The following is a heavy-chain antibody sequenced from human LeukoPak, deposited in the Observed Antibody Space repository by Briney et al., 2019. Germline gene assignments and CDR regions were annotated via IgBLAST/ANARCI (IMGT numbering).Heavy chain of an antibody. CDR1: GGSFSGYY. CDR2: INHSGST. J-gene: IGHJ6*02. Sequence: PSETLSLTCAVYGGSFSGYYWSWIRQPPGKGMEWIGEINHSGSTNYNPSLKSRVTISVDTSKNQFSLKLSSVTAADTAVYYCASRVAAAGSYAMDVWGQGTTVTVSS. CDR3: ASRVAAAGSYAMDV. V-gene: IGHV4-34*01. D-gene: IGHD6-13*01.